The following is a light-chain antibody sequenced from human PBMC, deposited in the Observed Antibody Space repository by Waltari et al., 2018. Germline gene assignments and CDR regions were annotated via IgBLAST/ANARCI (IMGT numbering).Light chain of an antibody. Sequence: QSALTQPASVSGSPGQSITISCTRTSSDVGSYNLVSWYQQHPGKAPKLMIYEGSNGPSGVSNRFSGSKSGNSASLTISGLQAEYEADYYCCSYAGSSTYVFGTGTKVTVL. CDR1: SSDVGSYNL. CDR3: CSYAGSSTYV. J-gene: IGLJ1*01. V-gene: IGLV2-23*01. CDR2: EGS.